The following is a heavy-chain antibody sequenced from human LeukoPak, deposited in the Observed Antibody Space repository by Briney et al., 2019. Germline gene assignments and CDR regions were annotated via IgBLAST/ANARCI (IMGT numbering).Heavy chain of an antibody. CDR1: GYIFTDYY. CDR3: ALKGIVATISWFDP. J-gene: IGHJ5*02. Sequence: ASVKVSCKASGYIFTDYYMHWVRQAPGQGLEWMGWINPKSDGTKYAQNFQGRVTMTRDTSISTAYMELSRLRSDDTAVYYCALKGIVATISWFDPWGQGTLVTVSS. CDR2: INPKSDGT. D-gene: IGHD5-12*01. V-gene: IGHV1-2*02.